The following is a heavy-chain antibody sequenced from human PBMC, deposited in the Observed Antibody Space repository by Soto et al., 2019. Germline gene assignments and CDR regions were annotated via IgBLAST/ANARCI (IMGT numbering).Heavy chain of an antibody. V-gene: IGHV4-4*02. D-gene: IGHD1-1*01. CDR2: IYHDGNT. CDR1: GGSISSNNW. CDR3: AKLDGGGY. Sequence: QVQLQESGPGLVTPSGTLSLTCAVSGGSISSNNWWSWVRQPPGKGLEWIGEIYHDGNTHYNPSFKSRVTISVDKSKNHFALILSSLTAADTAVYYCAKLDGGGYWGQGTLVTVSS. J-gene: IGHJ4*02.